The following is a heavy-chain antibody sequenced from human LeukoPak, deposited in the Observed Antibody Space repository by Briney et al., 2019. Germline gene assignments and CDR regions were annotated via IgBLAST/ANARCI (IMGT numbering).Heavy chain of an antibody. Sequence: PGGSLRLSCAASGFTFSSYAMSWVRQAPGKGLEWVSAISGSGGGTYYADSVKRRFTISRDNSKNTLYLQMNSLRAEDTAVYYCAIDLMVVVVAATPNFDYWGQGTLVTVSS. CDR2: ISGSGGGT. D-gene: IGHD2-15*01. J-gene: IGHJ4*02. CDR1: GFTFSSYA. CDR3: AIDLMVVVVAATPNFDY. V-gene: IGHV3-23*01.